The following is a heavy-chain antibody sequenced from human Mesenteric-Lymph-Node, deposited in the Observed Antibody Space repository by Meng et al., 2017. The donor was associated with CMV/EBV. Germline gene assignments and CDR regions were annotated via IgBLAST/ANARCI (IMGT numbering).Heavy chain of an antibody. CDR1: GDSISSNKAD. J-gene: IGHJ4*02. V-gene: IGHV6-1*01. D-gene: IGHD3-16*01. CDR2: TNYKSDAYN. Sequence: QSGPGRVKASPTLAVTCTLSGDSISSNKADWNWIRQAPARGLEWLGRTNYKSDAYNKYAVSVKSRISVNLETSKNQLSLHLNFVTPADTAVDYCACFGDLPPLWWGQGTLVTVSS. CDR3: ACFGDLPPLW.